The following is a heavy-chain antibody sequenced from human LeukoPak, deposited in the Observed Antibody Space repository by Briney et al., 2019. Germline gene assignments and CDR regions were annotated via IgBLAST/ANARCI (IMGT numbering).Heavy chain of an antibody. CDR2: INPNSGGT. Sequence: ASVKVSCKASGYTFTDYYIHWVRQAPGQGLEWMGRINPNSGGTNYAQKFQGRVTMTRDTSISTAYMELSRLRSDDTAVYYCARVNWEYNFDYWGQGTLVAVSS. CDR3: ARVNWEYNFDY. D-gene: IGHD7-27*01. CDR1: GYTFTDYY. J-gene: IGHJ4*02. V-gene: IGHV1-2*06.